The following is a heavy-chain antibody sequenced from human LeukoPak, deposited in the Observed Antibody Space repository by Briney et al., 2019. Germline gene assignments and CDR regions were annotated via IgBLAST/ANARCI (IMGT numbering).Heavy chain of an antibody. V-gene: IGHV3-15*01. CDR1: GFTFINAW. CDR2: MKSKTNGGTT. CDR3: TTAPDTSDY. J-gene: IGHJ4*02. D-gene: IGHD5-18*01. Sequence: GSLRLSCEASGFTFINAWMTWVRQAPGKGLEWIGRMKSKTNGGTTDYATAVKGKFTFSRDDSKSTLYLQMDSLKTEDTAVYYCTTAPDTSDYWGQGTLVTVSS.